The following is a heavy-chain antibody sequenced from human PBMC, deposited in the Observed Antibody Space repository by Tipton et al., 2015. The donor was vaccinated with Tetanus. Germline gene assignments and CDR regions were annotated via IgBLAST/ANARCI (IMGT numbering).Heavy chain of an antibody. CDR3: ARHREGYLRPLDS. V-gene: IGHV4-59*08. CDR2: VYSNGNT. D-gene: IGHD5-24*01. J-gene: IGHJ4*02. Sequence: TLSLTCSVSGGSLGGYYWSWIRQSPGKGLEYVGNVYSNGNTGYNPSLGTRFTISLDASQMQFSLQVDSVTAADTAVYYCARHREGYLRPLDSWGQGTLVTVSS. CDR1: GGSLGGYY.